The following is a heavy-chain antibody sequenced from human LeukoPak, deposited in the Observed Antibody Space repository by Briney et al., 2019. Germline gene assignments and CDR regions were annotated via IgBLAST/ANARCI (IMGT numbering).Heavy chain of an antibody. V-gene: IGHV1-24*01. D-gene: IGHD3-3*01. CDR1: GYTLTELS. CDR3: APDRPDFWSGGYYFDY. J-gene: IGHJ4*02. Sequence: ASVKVSCKVSGYTLTELSMHWVRQAPGKGLEWMGGFDPEDGETIYAQKFQGRVTMTEDTSTDTAYMELSSLRSEDTAVYYCAPDRPDFWSGGYYFDYWGQGTLVTVSS. CDR2: FDPEDGET.